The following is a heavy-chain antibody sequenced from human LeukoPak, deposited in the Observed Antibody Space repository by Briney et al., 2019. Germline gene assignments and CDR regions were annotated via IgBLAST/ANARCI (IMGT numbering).Heavy chain of an antibody. Sequence: PSETLSLTCTVSGGSISSSGYYWSWIRQHPGKGLEWIGYIYYSGSTYYNPSLKSRVTISVDTSKNQFSLKLSSVTAADTAVYYCARGLLGSGFDYWGQGTLVTVSS. D-gene: IGHD2-15*01. J-gene: IGHJ4*02. V-gene: IGHV4-31*03. CDR3: ARGLLGSGFDY. CDR1: GGSISSSGYY. CDR2: IYYSGST.